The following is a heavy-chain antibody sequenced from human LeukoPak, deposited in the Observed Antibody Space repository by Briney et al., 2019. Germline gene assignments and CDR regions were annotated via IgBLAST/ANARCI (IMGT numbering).Heavy chain of an antibody. Sequence: GGPLRLSCAASGFTFSSYEMNWVRQAPGKGLEGVSYISSSGSTIYYAGSVKGRFTISRDNAKSSLYLQMNSLRAEDTAVYYCARAEEVEMATIYYYYYHYMDVWGKGTTVTVSS. J-gene: IGHJ6*03. V-gene: IGHV3-48*03. CDR3: ARAEEVEMATIYYYYYHYMDV. D-gene: IGHD5-24*01. CDR1: GFTFSSYE. CDR2: ISSSGSTI.